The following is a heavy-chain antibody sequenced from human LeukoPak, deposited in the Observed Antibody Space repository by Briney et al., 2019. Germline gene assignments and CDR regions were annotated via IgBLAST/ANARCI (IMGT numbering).Heavy chain of an antibody. Sequence: SVKVSCRASGGTFSSYAISWVRQAPGQGLEWMGRIIPIFGTANYAQKFQGRVTITTDESTSTAYMELSSLRSEDTAVYYCARDGPYRRDGYNFIAFDIWGQGTMVTVSS. CDR3: ARDGPYRRDGYNFIAFDI. CDR1: GGTFSSYA. J-gene: IGHJ3*02. CDR2: IIPIFGTA. D-gene: IGHD5-24*01. V-gene: IGHV1-69*05.